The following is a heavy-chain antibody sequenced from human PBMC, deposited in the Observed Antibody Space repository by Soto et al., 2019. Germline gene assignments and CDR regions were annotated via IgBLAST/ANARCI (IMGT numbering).Heavy chain of an antibody. CDR3: ARVEQLVPSDEVFDY. J-gene: IGHJ4*02. CDR2: IYYSGST. D-gene: IGHD6-6*01. Sequence: SETLSLTCTVSGGSISSGDYYWSWIRQPPGKGLEWIGYIYYSGSTYYNPSLKSRVTISVDTSKNQFSLKLSSVTAADTAVYYCARVEQLVPSDEVFDYWGQGTLVTVSS. CDR1: GGSISSGDYY. V-gene: IGHV4-30-4*01.